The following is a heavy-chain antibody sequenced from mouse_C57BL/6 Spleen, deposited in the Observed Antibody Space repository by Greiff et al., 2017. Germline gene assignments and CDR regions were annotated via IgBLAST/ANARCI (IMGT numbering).Heavy chain of an antibody. J-gene: IGHJ4*01. CDR2: IYPGDGDT. CDR3: ARDAMDY. CDR1: GYAFSSSW. V-gene: IGHV1-82*01. Sequence: QVQLQQSGPELVKPGASVKISCKASGYAFSSSWMNWVKQRPGKGLEWIGRIYPGDGDTNYNGKFKGKATLTADKSSSTAYMQLSILTSEDSAVYFCARDAMDYWGQGTSVTVSS.